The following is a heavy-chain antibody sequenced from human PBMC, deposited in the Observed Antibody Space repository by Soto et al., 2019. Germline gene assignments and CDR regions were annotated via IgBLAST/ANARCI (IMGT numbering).Heavy chain of an antibody. D-gene: IGHD2-2*01. V-gene: IGHV4-39*01. CDR1: GGSISSSSYY. J-gene: IGHJ6*02. CDR3: ARLTPANYYYGMDV. Sequence: SETLSLTCTVSGGSISSSSYYWGWIRQPPGKGLEWIGNIYYSGSTYYNPSLKSRVTISVDTSKNQFSLKLSSVTAADTAVYYCARLTPANYYYGMDVWGQGTTVT. CDR2: IYYSGST.